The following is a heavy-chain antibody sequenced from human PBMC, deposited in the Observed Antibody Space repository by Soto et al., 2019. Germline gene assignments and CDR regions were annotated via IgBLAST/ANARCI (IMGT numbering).Heavy chain of an antibody. CDR1: GFRISDYA. Sequence: GGSLRLSCSASGFRISDYAMSWVRQAPEKGLEWVSSISSSGTYIYYADSVKGRFAISRDNANNVMYLQMDTLRAEDTAVYYCVRAGHVFDVHYYGMDLWGQGTTVTVSS. V-gene: IGHV3-21*01. CDR3: VRAGHVFDVHYYGMDL. CDR2: ISSSGTYI. D-gene: IGHD3-10*01. J-gene: IGHJ6*02.